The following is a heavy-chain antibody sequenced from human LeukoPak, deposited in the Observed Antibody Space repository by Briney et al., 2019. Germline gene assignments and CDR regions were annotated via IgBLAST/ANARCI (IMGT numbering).Heavy chain of an antibody. CDR3: ARDHRYAFDN. V-gene: IGHV3-48*01. Sequence: PGGSLGLSCAASGFNFIDYSMNWVRQAPGTGLAWISYIGISSGNTKYADSEKGRFTISRDKARNSLYLQMNSLGVEDTAVYYCARDHRYAFDNWVHETLVTVSS. D-gene: IGHD5-12*01. CDR1: GFNFIDYS. J-gene: IGHJ4*01. CDR2: IGISSGNT.